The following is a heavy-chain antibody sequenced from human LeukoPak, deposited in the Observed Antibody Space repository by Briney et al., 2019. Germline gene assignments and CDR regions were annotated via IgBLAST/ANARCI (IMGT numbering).Heavy chain of an antibody. CDR3: IAVAANDAFDI. D-gene: IGHD6-19*01. CDR1: GGSISSGGYS. V-gene: IGHV4-30-2*01. Sequence: SETLSLTCAVSGGSISSGGYSWSWIRQPPGKGLEWIGYIYHSGSTYYNPSLKSRVTISVDRSKNQFSLKLSSVTAADTAVYYCIAVAANDAFDIWGQGTMVTVSS. CDR2: IYHSGST. J-gene: IGHJ3*02.